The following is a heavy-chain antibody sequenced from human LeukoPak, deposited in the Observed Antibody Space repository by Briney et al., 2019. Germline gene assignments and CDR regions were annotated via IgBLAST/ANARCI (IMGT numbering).Heavy chain of an antibody. CDR1: GGSISSYY. CDR2: IYYSGST. CDR3: ARFPVLRYFDWLSWGDY. Sequence: PSETLPLTCTVSGGSISSYYWSWIRQPPGKGLEWIGYIYYSGSTNYNPSLKSRVTISVDTSKNQFSLKLSSVTAADTAVYYCARFPVLRYFDWLSWGDYWGQGTLVTVSS. J-gene: IGHJ4*02. D-gene: IGHD3-9*01. V-gene: IGHV4-59*01.